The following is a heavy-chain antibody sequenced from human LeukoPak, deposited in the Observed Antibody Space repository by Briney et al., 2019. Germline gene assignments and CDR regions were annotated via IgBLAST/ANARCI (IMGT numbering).Heavy chain of an antibody. CDR2: SDPSGST. Sequence: SETLSLTCAVYGRSFSGNYWNWIRQSPGKGLEWIGESDPSGSTTYNPSLKSRATISVDPSKNQFSLRLSFVTAADTAVYYCARHYCGGDCYRLDYWGQGTLVTVSS. CDR1: GRSFSGNY. CDR3: ARHYCGGDCYRLDY. D-gene: IGHD2-21*02. V-gene: IGHV4-34*01. J-gene: IGHJ4*02.